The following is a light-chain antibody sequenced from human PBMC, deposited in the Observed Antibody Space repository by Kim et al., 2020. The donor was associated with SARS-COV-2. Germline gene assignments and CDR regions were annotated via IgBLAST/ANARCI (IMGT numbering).Light chain of an antibody. CDR2: GAS. V-gene: IGKV1-17*01. CDR1: QDIRNE. J-gene: IGKJ5*01. CDR3: LQHSTYPNT. Sequence: ATVGDRVTITCRASQDIRNELGWYQQNPGRAPKRLIYGASSLQSVVPSRFSGSGSGTEFTLTISSVQPEDFATYFCLQHSTYPNTFGQGTRLEIK.